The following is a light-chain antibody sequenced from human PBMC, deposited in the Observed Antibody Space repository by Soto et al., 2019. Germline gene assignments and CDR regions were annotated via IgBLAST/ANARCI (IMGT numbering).Light chain of an antibody. CDR3: QQANSFPIT. Sequence: DIQMTQSPSSVSASVGERVTMTCRSSQGISSWVAWYQQKPGKAPKLLRYAASSLQSGVPSRFSGSGSGTDFTLTITSQQHEDFATYYCQQANSFPITFGQGTRLEIK. CDR2: AAS. J-gene: IGKJ5*01. V-gene: IGKV1-12*01. CDR1: QGISSW.